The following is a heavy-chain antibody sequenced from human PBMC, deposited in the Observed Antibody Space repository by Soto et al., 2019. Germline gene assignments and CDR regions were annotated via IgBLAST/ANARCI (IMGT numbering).Heavy chain of an antibody. CDR3: ARRGYCSGGSCYDYYGMDV. CDR1: GFTFSSYS. Sequence: GGSLRLACAASGFTFSSYSMNWVRQAPGKGLEWVSSISSSSSYIYYADSVKGRFTISRDNAKNSLYLQMNSLRAEDTAVYYCARRGYCSGGSCYDYYGMDVWGQGTTVTVSS. V-gene: IGHV3-21*01. D-gene: IGHD2-15*01. J-gene: IGHJ6*02. CDR2: ISSSSSYI.